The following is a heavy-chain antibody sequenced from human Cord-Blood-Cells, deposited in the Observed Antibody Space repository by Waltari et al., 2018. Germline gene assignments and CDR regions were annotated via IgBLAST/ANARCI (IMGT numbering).Heavy chain of an antibody. CDR1: GGTFSSYA. J-gene: IGHJ4*02. Sequence: QVQLVQSGAEVKKPGSSVKVSCKASGGTFSSYAISWVRQAPGQGLEWMGGINPILGIANYAQKFQGRVTITADESTSTAYMELSSLRSEDTAVYYCARDPPATYCGGDCYSDYWGQGTLVTVSS. D-gene: IGHD2-21*02. CDR3: ARDPPATYCGGDCYSDY. CDR2: INPILGIA. V-gene: IGHV1-69*04.